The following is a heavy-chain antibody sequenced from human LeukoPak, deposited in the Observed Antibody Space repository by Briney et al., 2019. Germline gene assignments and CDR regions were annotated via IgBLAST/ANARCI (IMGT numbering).Heavy chain of an antibody. D-gene: IGHD5-18*01. CDR1: GYTFTCYY. CDR3: ARHPGRGYSYGYRHNWFDP. J-gene: IGHJ5*02. V-gene: IGHV1-2*06. CDR2: INPNRGGT. Sequence: ASVKVSCKASGYTFTCYYMHWVRQAPGQGLEWMGRINPNRGGTNYAQKFQGRVTMTSDTSISTAYMELSGLTSDDTAVYYRARHPGRGYSYGYRHNWFDPWGQGTLVTVSS.